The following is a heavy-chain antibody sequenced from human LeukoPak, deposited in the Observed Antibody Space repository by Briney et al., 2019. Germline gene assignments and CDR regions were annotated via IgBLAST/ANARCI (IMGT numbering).Heavy chain of an antibody. J-gene: IGHJ4*02. CDR3: ARTKMIKDYGDLDY. CDR1: GGTLSSYA. Sequence: SVKVSCKASGGTLSSYAISWVRQAPGQGLEWMGGIIPIFGTANYAQKFQGRVTITTDESTSTAYMELSSLRSEDTAVYYCARTKMIKDYGDLDYWGQGTLVTVSS. D-gene: IGHD4-17*01. V-gene: IGHV1-69*05. CDR2: IIPIFGTA.